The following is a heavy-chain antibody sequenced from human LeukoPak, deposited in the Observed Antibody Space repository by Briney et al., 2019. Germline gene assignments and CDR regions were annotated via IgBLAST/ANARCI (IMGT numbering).Heavy chain of an antibody. CDR3: ARGYDYGDYVGDFDY. J-gene: IGHJ4*02. D-gene: IGHD4-17*01. Sequence: ASVKVSCKASGYTFTSYPISWVRQAPGQGLEWMGWITTYNGNTHYAQKVQGRVTMTTETSTSTAYMDLRGLRSDDTAVYYCARGYDYGDYVGDFDYWGQGTLVTVSS. CDR1: GYTFTSYP. CDR2: ITTYNGNT. V-gene: IGHV1-18*01.